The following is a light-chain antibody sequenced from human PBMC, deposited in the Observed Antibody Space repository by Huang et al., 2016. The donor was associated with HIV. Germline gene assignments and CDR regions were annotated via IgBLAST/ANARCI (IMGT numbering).Light chain of an antibody. Sequence: EIVLTQSPATLSLSPGERATLSCRASQSVRSYLAWYQQKPGQAPRLLMYDASNMAIGIPARFSGSGSGTDFTLTISSLEPEDFSVYYCQQRSNWPVTFGPGTKVDIK. CDR3: QQRSNWPVT. CDR1: QSVRSY. J-gene: IGKJ3*01. CDR2: DAS. V-gene: IGKV3-11*01.